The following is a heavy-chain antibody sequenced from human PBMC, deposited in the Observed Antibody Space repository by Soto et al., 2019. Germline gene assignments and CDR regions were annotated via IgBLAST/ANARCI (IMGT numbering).Heavy chain of an antibody. Sequence: QVQLQESGPGLVKPSQTLSLTCTVSGGSISSGDYYWSWIRQPPGKGLEWIGYIYYSGSTYYNPSLKSRVTISVDTSKNQFSLKLSAVTAADTAVYYCDSEGGYCSSTSCYSLNWFDPWGQGTLVTVSS. CDR1: GGSISSGDYY. D-gene: IGHD2-2*02. V-gene: IGHV4-30-4*01. CDR3: DSEGGYCSSTSCYSLNWFDP. J-gene: IGHJ5*02. CDR2: IYYSGST.